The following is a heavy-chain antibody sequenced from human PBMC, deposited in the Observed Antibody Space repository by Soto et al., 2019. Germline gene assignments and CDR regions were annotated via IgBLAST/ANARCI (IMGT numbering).Heavy chain of an antibody. D-gene: IGHD3-16*01. Sequence: SETLSLTCTVSGDSMATGGHYYNWIRQVPGKGLEWIGYVYYSGATHYTPSLRARATISRDTSKNQFSVRLISVTAADTALYYCARDKDLQPTVWGFWGQGIEVTV. CDR1: GDSMATGGHY. CDR3: ARDKDLQPTVWGF. CDR2: VYYSGAT. J-gene: IGHJ4*02. V-gene: IGHV4-31*03.